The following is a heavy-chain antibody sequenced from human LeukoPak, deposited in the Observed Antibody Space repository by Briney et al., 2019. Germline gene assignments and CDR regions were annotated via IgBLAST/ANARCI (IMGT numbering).Heavy chain of an antibody. CDR2: ISHNGDTI. CDR3: ARSQSFLNYYDRSGYYY. V-gene: IGHV3-11*01. Sequence: NSGGSLRLSCAASGFTFSDYYMSWFRQAPGKGLEWVSYISHNGDTIYYADSVKGRFTVSRDNAKNSLYLQMSSLRADDTALYYCARSQSFLNYYDRSGYYYWGQGTLVTAAS. CDR1: GFTFSDYY. J-gene: IGHJ4*02. D-gene: IGHD3-22*01.